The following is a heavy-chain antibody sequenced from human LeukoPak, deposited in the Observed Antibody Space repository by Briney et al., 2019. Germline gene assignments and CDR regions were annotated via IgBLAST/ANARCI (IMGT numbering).Heavy chain of an antibody. CDR3: ATAGYSSGWYSMGGYFDY. V-gene: IGHV1-24*01. CDR1: GYTLTELS. J-gene: IGHJ4*02. D-gene: IGHD6-19*01. CDR2: FDPEDGET. Sequence: ASVKVSCKFSGYTLTELSMHWVRQAPGKGLEWMGGFDPEDGETIYAQKFQGRVTMTEDTSTDTAYMELSSLRSEDTAVYYCATAGYSSGWYSMGGYFDYWGQGTLVTVSS.